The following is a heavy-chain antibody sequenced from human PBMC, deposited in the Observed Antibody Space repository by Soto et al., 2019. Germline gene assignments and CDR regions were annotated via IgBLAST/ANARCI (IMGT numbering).Heavy chain of an antibody. CDR3: ARHSYYSNPLRFDP. Sequence: QVQLQESGPGLVQPSETLSLTCTVSGGSITGYYWGWIRQPPGKGPEWIGNIHYSGSTNYNPSLKSRVTISVDTSKNQFSLRLSSVTAAETAVYYCARHSYYSNPLRFDPWGQGTLVTVSS. CDR1: GGSITGYY. V-gene: IGHV4-59*08. CDR2: IHYSGST. D-gene: IGHD4-4*01. J-gene: IGHJ5*02.